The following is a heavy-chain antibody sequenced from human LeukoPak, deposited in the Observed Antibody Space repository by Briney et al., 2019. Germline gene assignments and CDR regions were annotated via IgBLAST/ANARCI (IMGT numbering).Heavy chain of an antibody. J-gene: IGHJ3*02. Sequence: SETLSLTCTVSGGSISSSSYYWGWIRQPPGKGLEWIGSIYYSGSTYYNPSLKSRVTISVDTSKNQFSLKLSSVTAADTAVYYCARGGATFAFDIWGQGTMVTVSS. CDR3: ARGGATFAFDI. V-gene: IGHV4-39*01. CDR1: GGSISSSSYY. D-gene: IGHD1-26*01. CDR2: IYYSGST.